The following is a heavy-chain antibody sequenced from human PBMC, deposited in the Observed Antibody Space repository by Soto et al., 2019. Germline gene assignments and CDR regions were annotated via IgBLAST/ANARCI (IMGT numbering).Heavy chain of an antibody. CDR1: GYTFTSYD. Sequence: ASVKVSCKASGYTFTSYDINWVRQATGQGLEWMGWMNPNSGNTGYAQKFQGRVTMTRNTSISTAYMELSSLRSEDTAVYYCARGKFENYGSGSTYWYMDVWGKGTTVTVSS. J-gene: IGHJ6*03. CDR2: MNPNSGNT. D-gene: IGHD3-10*01. CDR3: ARGKFENYGSGSTYWYMDV. V-gene: IGHV1-8*01.